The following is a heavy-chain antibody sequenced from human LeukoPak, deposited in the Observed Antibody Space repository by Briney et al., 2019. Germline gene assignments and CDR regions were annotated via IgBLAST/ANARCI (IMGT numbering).Heavy chain of an antibody. CDR3: ARVAAAGTGIFVNFYYSMDI. Sequence: GRSLRLSRVASGFTLSSRDWRTWVPQAPGKGRECVANIKQDGRAKNCVDSVKGRFTISRDNAKNSVDLQINSLRVEDTAVYYCARVAAAGTGIFVNFYYSMDIWGKGTTVTISS. CDR1: GFTLSSRDW. J-gene: IGHJ6*03. D-gene: IGHD6-13*01. CDR2: IKQDGRAK. V-gene: IGHV3-7*01.